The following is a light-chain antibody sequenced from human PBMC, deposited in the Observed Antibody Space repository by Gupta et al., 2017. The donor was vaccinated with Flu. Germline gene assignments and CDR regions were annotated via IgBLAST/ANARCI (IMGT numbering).Light chain of an antibody. J-gene: IGLJ1*01. V-gene: IGLV2-8*01. CDR1: SSDVGGYNY. CDR2: EVS. CDR3: SSYAGSNNYV. Sequence: QSALTQPPSASGSPGQSVTISCTGTSSDVGGYNYVSWYQQHPGKAPKVMIFEVSKRPSGVPARFSGSKSGNTASLTVSGRQAEEEADYYCSSYAGSNNYVFGTGTKVTVL.